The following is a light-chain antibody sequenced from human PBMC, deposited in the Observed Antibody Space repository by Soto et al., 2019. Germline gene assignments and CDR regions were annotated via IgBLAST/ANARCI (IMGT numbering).Light chain of an antibody. J-gene: IGKJ1*01. CDR1: QGISSY. CDR3: QQSYSSPRT. V-gene: IGKV1-8*01. Sequence: AIRMTQSPSSLSASTGDRVTITCRASQGISSYLAWYQQKPGKAPKLLIYAASTLQSGVPSRFSGSGSGTDFTLTISCLQSEDFATYYCQQSYSSPRTFGPGTKVNI. CDR2: AAS.